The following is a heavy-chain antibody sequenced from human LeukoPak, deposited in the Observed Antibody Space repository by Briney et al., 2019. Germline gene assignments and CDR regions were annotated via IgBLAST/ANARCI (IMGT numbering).Heavy chain of an antibody. CDR1: GFTFSSYA. J-gene: IGHJ4*02. CDR3: ARGPPGAYCGGDCLHYFDY. D-gene: IGHD2-21*02. CDR2: ISYDGSNK. V-gene: IGHV3-30-3*01. Sequence: PGRSLRLSCAASGFTFSSYAMHSVRQAPGKGLEWVAVISYDGSNKYYADSVKGRFTISRDNSKNKLYLQMNSLRAEDTAVYYCARGPPGAYCGGDCLHYFDYWGQGTLVTVSS.